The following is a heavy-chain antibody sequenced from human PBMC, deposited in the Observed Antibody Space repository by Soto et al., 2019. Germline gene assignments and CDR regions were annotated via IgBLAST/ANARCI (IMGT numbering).Heavy chain of an antibody. V-gene: IGHV4-4*07. CDR2: IYTSGST. CDR1: GGSISNYY. D-gene: IGHD6-13*01. Sequence: SETLSLTCTVSGGSISNYYWSWLRQPAGKGLEWIGRIYTSGSTNYNPSLKSRVTMSVDTSKTQFSLKLSSVTAADTAMYYCARESTAAGSYYFDHRGQGTLVTVSS. J-gene: IGHJ4*02. CDR3: ARESTAAGSYYFDH.